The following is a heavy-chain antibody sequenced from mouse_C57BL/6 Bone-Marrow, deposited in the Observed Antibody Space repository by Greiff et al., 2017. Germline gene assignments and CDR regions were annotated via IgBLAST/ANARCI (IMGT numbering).Heavy chain of an antibody. V-gene: IGHV1-64*01. D-gene: IGHD1-1*01. Sequence: QVQLQQPGAELVKPGASVKLSCKASGYTFTSYWMHWVKQRPGQGLEWIGMIHPNSGSTTYNEKFKSKATMTVDKSSSTAYMQLSSLTSEDSAVYYCARGYYGSFCPRFMDYWGQGTSVTVSS. CDR3: ARGYYGSFCPRFMDY. CDR1: GYTFTSYW. J-gene: IGHJ4*01. CDR2: IHPNSGST.